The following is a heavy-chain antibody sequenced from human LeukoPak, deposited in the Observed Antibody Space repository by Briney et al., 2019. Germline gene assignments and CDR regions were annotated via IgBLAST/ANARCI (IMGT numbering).Heavy chain of an antibody. V-gene: IGHV1-2*02. Sequence: ASVKVSCKASGYTFTGYYMQWMRQAPGQGLEWMGWINPNSGGTNYAQKFQGRVTMTRDTFISAAYMELSRLRSDDTAVYYCARDKGGLYYYDSSGYYPSHFDYWGQGTLVTVSS. J-gene: IGHJ4*02. CDR2: INPNSGGT. D-gene: IGHD3-22*01. CDR1: GYTFTGYY. CDR3: ARDKGGLYYYDSSGYYPSHFDY.